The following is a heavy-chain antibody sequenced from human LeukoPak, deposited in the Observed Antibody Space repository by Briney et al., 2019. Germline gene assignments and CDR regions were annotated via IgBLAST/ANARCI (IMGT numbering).Heavy chain of an antibody. CDR2: IKQDGSEK. CDR1: GFTFSSYW. J-gene: IGHJ4*02. V-gene: IGHV3-7*01. D-gene: IGHD3-22*01. CDR3: VRDGDTSGYTN. Sequence: GSLRLSCAASGFTFSSYWMHWVRQAPGKGLEWVANIKQDGSEKYYVDSAKGRFTISRDNAKNSLYLQMNSLRAEDTAVYSCVRDGDTSGYTNWGQGTLVTVSS.